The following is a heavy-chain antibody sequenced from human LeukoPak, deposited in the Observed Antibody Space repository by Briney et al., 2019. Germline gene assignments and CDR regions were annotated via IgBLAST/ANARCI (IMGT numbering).Heavy chain of an antibody. J-gene: IGHJ4*02. CDR2: VFYTGTT. Sequence: SETLSLTCRVSGGSISGHYWSWIRQPPGKELEWIGYVFYTGTTSYNPYLNSRVSISLETSQNQFLLKVRSVTTADTPADYYGRDVEGVTIAHYFDYGGQGLLVTVSS. CDR1: GGSISGHY. CDR3: GRDVEGVTIAHYFDY. V-gene: IGHV4-59*11. D-gene: IGHD3-3*01.